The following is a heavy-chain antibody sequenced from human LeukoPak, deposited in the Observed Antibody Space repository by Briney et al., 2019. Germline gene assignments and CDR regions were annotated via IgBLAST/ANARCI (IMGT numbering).Heavy chain of an antibody. CDR2: ISGSGGST. Sequence: GGSLRLSCAASGFTFSDYALSWVRQAPGKGLEWVSDISGSGGSTNYADSVKGRFTISRDNSKNTLYLQMNSLRAEDTAVYYCAFGFWSGHDAFDIWDQGTMVTVSS. CDR3: AFGFWSGHDAFDI. D-gene: IGHD3-3*01. CDR1: GFTFSDYA. V-gene: IGHV3-23*01. J-gene: IGHJ3*02.